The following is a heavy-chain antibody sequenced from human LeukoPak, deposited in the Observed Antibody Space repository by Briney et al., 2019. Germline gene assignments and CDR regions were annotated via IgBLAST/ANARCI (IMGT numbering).Heavy chain of an antibody. CDR2: VNPNSGNT. CDR3: ARGGYSGYDIRYYYMDV. V-gene: IGHV1-2*02. CDR1: GYTFTGYY. J-gene: IGHJ6*03. Sequence: ASVKVSCKASGYTFTGYYLHWVRQAPGQELEWMGSVNPNSGNTNYAQKFQGSVTMTRDTSISTVYMELSRLRSDDTAVYYCARGGYSGYDIRYYYMDVWGKGTTVTISS. D-gene: IGHD5-12*01.